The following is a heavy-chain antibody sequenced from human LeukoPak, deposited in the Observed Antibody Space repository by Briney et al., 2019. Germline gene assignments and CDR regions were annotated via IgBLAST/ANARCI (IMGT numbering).Heavy chain of an antibody. Sequence: SETLSLTCADYGGSFSGYYWSWIRQPPGKGLEGIGEINHSGSTNYNPSLQSRVTISVDTSKNQFSLKLSSVTAADTAVYYCARAPRAAGTRGERRRGAFDIWGQGTMVTVSS. D-gene: IGHD1-1*01. CDR2: INHSGST. CDR3: ARAPRAAGTRGERRRGAFDI. J-gene: IGHJ3*02. V-gene: IGHV4-34*01. CDR1: GGSFSGYY.